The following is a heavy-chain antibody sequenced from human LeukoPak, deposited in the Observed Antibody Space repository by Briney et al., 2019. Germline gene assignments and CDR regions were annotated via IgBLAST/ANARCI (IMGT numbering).Heavy chain of an antibody. Sequence: GASVKVSCKASGYTFTGYYMHWVRQAPGQGLEWMGWINPNSGGTNYAQKFQGRVTMTRDTSISTAYMELSRLRSDDTAVYYCARDRGCSSTSCYYESRMDVWGKGTTVTVSS. CDR2: INPNSGGT. D-gene: IGHD2-2*01. CDR3: ARDRGCSSTSCYYESRMDV. J-gene: IGHJ6*04. V-gene: IGHV1-2*02. CDR1: GYTFTGYY.